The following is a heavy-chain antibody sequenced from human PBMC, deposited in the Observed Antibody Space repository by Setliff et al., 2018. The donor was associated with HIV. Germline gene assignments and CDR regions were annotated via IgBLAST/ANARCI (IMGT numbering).Heavy chain of an antibody. CDR1: GYSIRSNNW. V-gene: IGHV4-38-2*01. J-gene: IGHJ5*02. D-gene: IGHD3-16*01. CDR2: VYHSGKT. Sequence: PSETLSLTCAVSGYSIRSNNWWGWIRQPPGKGLEWIGSVYHSGKTYYNPSLKSRVTMSADTSKNQISLMLRSMTAADTAVYYCAKHDFGEGSCFDPWGQGSLVTVSS. CDR3: AKHDFGEGSCFDP.